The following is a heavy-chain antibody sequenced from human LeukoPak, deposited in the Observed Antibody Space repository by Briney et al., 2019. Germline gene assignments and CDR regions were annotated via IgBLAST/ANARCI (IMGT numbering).Heavy chain of an antibody. Sequence: PGGSLRLSCAASGFTVSSNYMSWVRQAPGKGLEWVSVIYSGGSTYYADSVKGRFTISRDNSKNTLYLQMNSLRAEDTAVYYCARDSYYYDSSGYYPQGGFDYWGQGTLVTVSS. J-gene: IGHJ4*02. CDR2: IYSGGST. CDR1: GFTVSSNY. D-gene: IGHD3-22*01. V-gene: IGHV3-66*02. CDR3: ARDSYYYDSSGYYPQGGFDY.